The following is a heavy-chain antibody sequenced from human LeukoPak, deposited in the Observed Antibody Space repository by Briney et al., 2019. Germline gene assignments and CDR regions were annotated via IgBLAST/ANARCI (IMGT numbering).Heavy chain of an antibody. Sequence: GGSLRLSCEASGFTFSSYWMAWVRQAPGKGLEWVANINPAGSDTYYVDSVKGRFTISRGNAKKSTFLQMNSLRVEETALYYCVRWGVAADMQDWGQGTLVTVSS. CDR2: INPAGSDT. CDR1: GFTFSSYW. CDR3: VRWGVAADMQD. J-gene: IGHJ4*02. D-gene: IGHD3-10*01. V-gene: IGHV3-7*01.